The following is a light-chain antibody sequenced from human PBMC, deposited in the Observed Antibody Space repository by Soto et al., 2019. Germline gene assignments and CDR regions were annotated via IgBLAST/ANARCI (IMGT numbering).Light chain of an antibody. J-gene: IGLJ1*01. CDR1: SSNKGSNT. Sequence: SVLTQPPAASGTGGPRVTISRSGSSSNKGSNTVNCYQQLPGTVPKLLNYSNNQRPSGVQDRFSGSKSGKSASRAISGLQSEDEGDSYCAAWDDSLNANYVFGTWTKVTVL. V-gene: IGLV1-44*01. CDR3: AAWDDSLNANYV. CDR2: SNN.